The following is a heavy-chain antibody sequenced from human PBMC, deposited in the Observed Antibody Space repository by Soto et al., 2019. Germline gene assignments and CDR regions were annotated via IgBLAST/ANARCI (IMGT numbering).Heavy chain of an antibody. D-gene: IGHD3-22*01. CDR3: ARSSGSYRPFDY. J-gene: IGHJ4*02. CDR1: GGSFSGYY. CDR2: ISESGSI. Sequence: LSLTCAVYGGSFSGYYWSWIRQAPGKGLEWVSHISESGSIYDADSVKGRFSISRDDAKNSLYLQMNSLRDEDTAVYYCARSSGSYRPFDYWGQGILVTVSS. V-gene: IGHV3-11*04.